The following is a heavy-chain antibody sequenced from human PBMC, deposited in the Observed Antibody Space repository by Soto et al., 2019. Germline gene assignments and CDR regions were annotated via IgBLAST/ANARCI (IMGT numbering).Heavy chain of an antibody. Sequence: SVKVSCKASGFAFTSSAVQWVRQARGQRLEWIGRIVVGSGNTNYAQKFHERVTITRDISTSAAYMDLSTLGSEDTSIYYCARSETDYSTFDYWGQGTLVTVSS. V-gene: IGHV1-58*01. CDR1: GFAFTSSA. D-gene: IGHD3-9*01. J-gene: IGHJ4*02. CDR2: IVVGSGNT. CDR3: ARSETDYSTFDY.